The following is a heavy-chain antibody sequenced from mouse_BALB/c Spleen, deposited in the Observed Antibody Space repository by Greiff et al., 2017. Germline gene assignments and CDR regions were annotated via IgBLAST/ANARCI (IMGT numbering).Heavy chain of an antibody. D-gene: IGHD2-1*01. CDR3: ARYGNYYAMDY. V-gene: IGHV1-69*02. CDR2: IDPSDSYT. CDR1: GYTFTSYW. Sequence: QVQLQQPGAELVKPGALVKLSCKASGYTFTSYWMHWVKQRPGQGLEWIGEIDPSDSYTNYNQKFKGKATLTVDKSSSTAYMQLSSLTSEDSAVYYCARYGNYYAMDYWGQGTSVTVSS. J-gene: IGHJ4*01.